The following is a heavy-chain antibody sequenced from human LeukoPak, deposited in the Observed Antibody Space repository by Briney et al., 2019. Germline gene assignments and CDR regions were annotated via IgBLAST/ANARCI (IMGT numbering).Heavy chain of an antibody. CDR2: IGDNGGDT. J-gene: IGHJ4*02. CDR1: GFTFNNYA. Sequence: GGSLRLSCAASGFTFNNYAMSWVRQAPGRGLEWVSAIGDNGGDTKYADSVKGRFTISRDNSKNTLYLQMNSLRVEDTAIYYCGKDWKLDYWGQGTLVTVSS. V-gene: IGHV3-23*01. D-gene: IGHD1-1*01. CDR3: GKDWKLDY.